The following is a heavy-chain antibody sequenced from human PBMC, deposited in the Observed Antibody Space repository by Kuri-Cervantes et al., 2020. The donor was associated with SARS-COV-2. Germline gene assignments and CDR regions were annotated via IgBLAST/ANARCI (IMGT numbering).Heavy chain of an antibody. CDR1: GFTFSSYE. D-gene: IGHD3-10*01. V-gene: IGHV3-48*03. CDR3: ARGFRAGPGEYFDL. Sequence: GESLKISCAASGFTFSSYEMNWVRQAPGKGLEWVSYISSSGSTIYYADSVKGRFTISRDNAKNSLHLQMNSLRAEDTAVYYCARGFRAGPGEYFDLWGRGTLVTVSS. CDR2: ISSSGSTI. J-gene: IGHJ2*01.